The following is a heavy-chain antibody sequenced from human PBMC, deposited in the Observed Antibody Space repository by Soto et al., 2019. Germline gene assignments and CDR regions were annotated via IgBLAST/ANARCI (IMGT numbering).Heavy chain of an antibody. V-gene: IGHV3-73*01. CDR1: GFTFSGSA. CDR2: IRSKANSYAT. J-gene: IGHJ4*02. CDR3: TVQYYYGSGSYQGVDY. Sequence: PGGSLRLSCAASGFTFSGSAMHWVRQASGKGLEWVGRIRSKANSYATAYAASVKGRFTISRDDSNTTAYLQMNSLKTENTAVYYCTVQYYYGSGSYQGVDYWGQGTLVTVSS. D-gene: IGHD3-10*01.